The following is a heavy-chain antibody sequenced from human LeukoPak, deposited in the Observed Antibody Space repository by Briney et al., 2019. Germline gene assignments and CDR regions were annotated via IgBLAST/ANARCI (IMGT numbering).Heavy chain of an antibody. V-gene: IGHV4-34*01. D-gene: IGHD3-3*01. CDR1: GASYNAYY. Sequence: LETLPLTCAVYGASYNAYYWSWIRQPPGKGLEWIGDIDHRGTATYNPSLKSRLTISADASKNQFSLKLNSVTDADTAVYYCAVGITILGVAASFDSWGQGNLVIVSS. CDR3: AVGITILGVAASFDS. CDR2: IDHRGTA. J-gene: IGHJ4*02.